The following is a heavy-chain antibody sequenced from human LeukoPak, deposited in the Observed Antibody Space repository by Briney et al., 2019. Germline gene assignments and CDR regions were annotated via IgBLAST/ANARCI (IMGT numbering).Heavy chain of an antibody. J-gene: IGHJ4*02. V-gene: IGHV3-30-3*01. CDR1: GFTYSSYA. Sequence: GGSLRLSCAASGFTYSSYAMHWVRQAPGKGLEWVAVISYDGSNKYYADSVKGRFTIPRDNSKNTLYLQMNSLRAEDTAVYYCARPMYYYDSSGYYFDYWGQGTLVTVSS. D-gene: IGHD3-22*01. CDR2: ISYDGSNK. CDR3: ARPMYYYDSSGYYFDY.